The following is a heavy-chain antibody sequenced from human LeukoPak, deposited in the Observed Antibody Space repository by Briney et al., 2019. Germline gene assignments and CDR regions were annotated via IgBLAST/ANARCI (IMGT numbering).Heavy chain of an antibody. J-gene: IGHJ4*02. CDR2: IYYSGST. Sequence: SETLSLTCTVSGGSISSSSYYWGWIGQPPGKGLEWIGSIYYSGSTYYNPSLKSRVTISVDTSKNQFSLKLSSVTAADTAVYFCASGGSPRRSDYWGQGTLVTVSS. CDR3: ASGGSPRRSDY. D-gene: IGHD3-10*01. CDR1: GGSISSSSYY. V-gene: IGHV4-39*07.